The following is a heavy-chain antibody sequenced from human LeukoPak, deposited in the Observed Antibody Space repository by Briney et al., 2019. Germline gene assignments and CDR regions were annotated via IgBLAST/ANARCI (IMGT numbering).Heavy chain of an antibody. CDR3: ARVNYYGSGSYLRWFDP. CDR1: GFTFSSYA. CDR2: IYSGGST. Sequence: GGSLRLSCAASGFTFSSYAMSWVRQAPGKGLEWVSVIYSGGSTYYADSVKGRFTISRHNSKNTLYLQMNSLRAEDTAVYYCARVNYYGSGSYLRWFDPWGQGTLVTVSS. J-gene: IGHJ5*02. D-gene: IGHD3-10*01. V-gene: IGHV3-53*04.